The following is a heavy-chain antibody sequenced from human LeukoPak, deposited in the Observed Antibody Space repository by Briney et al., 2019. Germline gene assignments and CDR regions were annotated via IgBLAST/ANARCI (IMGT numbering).Heavy chain of an antibody. CDR3: AKDGGVVVPAAIERDYYYGMDV. D-gene: IGHD2-2*01. J-gene: IGHJ6*02. CDR1: GFTFSSYA. V-gene: IGHV3-23*01. Sequence: PGASLRPSCAASGFTFSSYAMSWVRQAPGKGLEWVSAISGSGGSTYYADSVKGRFTISRDNSKNTLYLQMNSLRAEDTAVYYCAKDGGVVVPAAIERDYYYGMDVWGQGTTVTVSS. CDR2: ISGSGGST.